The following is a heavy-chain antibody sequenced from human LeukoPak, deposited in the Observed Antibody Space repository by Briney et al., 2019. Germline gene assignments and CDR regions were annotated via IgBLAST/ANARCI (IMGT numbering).Heavy chain of an antibody. CDR1: GYSIKNAHY. CDR2: NTGIA. V-gene: IGHV4-38-2*01. D-gene: IGHD2-15*01. J-gene: IGHJ4*02. Sequence: SDTVSLTCAVSGYSIKNAHYLAWIRPPPGEGLDWIGNNTGIAATNPSLKSRVTISLDTSKNHFSLNMRSVSAADTAVYFCARASVEHSIVAGDYFDYWGQGTLVTVPS. CDR3: ARASVEHSIVAGDYFDY.